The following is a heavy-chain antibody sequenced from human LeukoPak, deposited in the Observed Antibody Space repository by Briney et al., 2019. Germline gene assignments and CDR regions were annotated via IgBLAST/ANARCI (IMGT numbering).Heavy chain of an antibody. CDR3: ARAPLTQLELDYFDY. CDR2: IKPDGSEK. Sequence: PGGSLRLSCAASGFTFSSYWMTWVRQAPGKGLEWVANIKPDGSEKNYVDSVKGRFSISRDNAKNSVYLQLNSLRVEDTAVYYCARAPLTQLELDYFDYWGQGTLVTVS. V-gene: IGHV3-7*01. D-gene: IGHD1-1*01. CDR1: GFTFSSYW. J-gene: IGHJ4*02.